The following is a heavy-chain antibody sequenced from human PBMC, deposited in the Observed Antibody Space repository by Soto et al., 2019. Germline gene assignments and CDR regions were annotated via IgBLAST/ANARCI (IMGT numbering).Heavy chain of an antibody. Sequence: QVQLVQSGAEVQKPGSSVKVSCKASGGTFSSYAISWVRQAPGQGLEWMGGIIPIFGTANYAQKFQGRVTITADESTSTAYMELSSLRSEDTAVYYCARDLSAHVRWVRWAMGYWGQGTLVTVSS. CDR1: GGTFSSYA. J-gene: IGHJ4*02. CDR3: ARDLSAHVRWVRWAMGY. D-gene: IGHD1-26*01. V-gene: IGHV1-69*01. CDR2: IIPIFGTA.